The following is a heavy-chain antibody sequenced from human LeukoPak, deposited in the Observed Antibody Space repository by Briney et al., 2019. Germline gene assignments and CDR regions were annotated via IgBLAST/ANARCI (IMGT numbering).Heavy chain of an antibody. CDR2: ISGSGGST. V-gene: IGHV3-23*01. D-gene: IGHD2-21*02. J-gene: IGHJ5*02. CDR1: GFTFSSYA. Sequence: PGGSLRLSCAASGFTFSSYAMSWVRQAPGKGLEWVSAISGSGGSTYYADSVKVRFTISRDNSKNTLYLQMNSLRAEDTAVYYCAKNGSPRIVVVTAIYNWFDPWGQGTLVTVSS. CDR3: AKNGSPRIVVVTAIYNWFDP.